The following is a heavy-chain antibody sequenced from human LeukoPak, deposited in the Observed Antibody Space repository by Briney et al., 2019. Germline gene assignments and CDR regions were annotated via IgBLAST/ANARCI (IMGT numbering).Heavy chain of an antibody. Sequence: PGGSLRLSCAASGFTFSSYSMNWVRQAPGKGLEWVSSISSSSSYIYYADSVKGRFTISRDNAKNSLYLQMNSLRAEDTAVYYCARGTQDCGGDCFFDYWGQGTLVTVSS. D-gene: IGHD2-21*02. CDR3: ARGTQDCGGDCFFDY. V-gene: IGHV3-21*01. CDR2: ISSSSSYI. CDR1: GFTFSSYS. J-gene: IGHJ4*02.